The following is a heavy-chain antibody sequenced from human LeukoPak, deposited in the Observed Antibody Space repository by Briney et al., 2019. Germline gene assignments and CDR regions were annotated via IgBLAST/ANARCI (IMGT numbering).Heavy chain of an antibody. CDR2: IYYSGST. CDR1: GGSISSYY. D-gene: IGHD1-26*01. Sequence: SETLSLTCTVSGGSISSYYWSWIRQPPGKGLEWIGHIYYSGSTNYNPSLKSRLTISIDTSKNQFSLRLSSVTAADTAVYYCVRDRELGYWGQGTLVTVSS. V-gene: IGHV4-59*01. CDR3: VRDRELGY. J-gene: IGHJ4*02.